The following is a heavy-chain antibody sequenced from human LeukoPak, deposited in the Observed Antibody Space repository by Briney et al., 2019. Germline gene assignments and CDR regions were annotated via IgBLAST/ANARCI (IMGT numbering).Heavy chain of an antibody. V-gene: IGHV1-8*01. Sequence: ASVKVSCKASGYTFTSYDINWVRQATGQGLAWMGWMNPNSGNTGYAQKFQGRVTMTRNTSISTAYMELSSLRSEDTAVYYCARSRVSDCSGGSCYSLAWFDPWGQGTLVTVSS. J-gene: IGHJ5*02. CDR3: ARSRVSDCSGGSCYSLAWFDP. D-gene: IGHD2-15*01. CDR2: MNPNSGNT. CDR1: GYTFTSYD.